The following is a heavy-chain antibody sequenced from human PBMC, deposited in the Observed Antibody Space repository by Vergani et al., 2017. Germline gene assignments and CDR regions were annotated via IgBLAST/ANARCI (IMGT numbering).Heavy chain of an antibody. CDR3: ARHSXVGWLVKLGWFDP. J-gene: IGHJ5*02. CDR2: IYYSGST. CDR1: GASIRSSNYY. Sequence: QLQLQESGPGLVKPSATLPLTCSVSGASIRSSNYYWGWIRPPPGKGLEWIANIYYSGSTYYNPSLKSRITISVDTSKNQFSLKLSSVTAADTAVYFCARHSXVGWLVKLGWFDPWGQGILVTVSS. D-gene: IGHD6-19*01. V-gene: IGHV4-39*01.